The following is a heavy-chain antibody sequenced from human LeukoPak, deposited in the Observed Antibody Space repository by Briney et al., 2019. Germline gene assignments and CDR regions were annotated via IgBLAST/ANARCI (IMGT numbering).Heavy chain of an antibody. CDR2: IYYSGST. J-gene: IGHJ5*02. CDR1: GGSISSSSYY. CDR3: ARGRGYCSGGSCPYNWFDP. D-gene: IGHD2-15*01. Sequence: PSETLSLTCTVSGGSISSSSYYWGWIRQPPGKGLEWIGSIYYSGSTYYNPSLKSRVTISVDTSKNQFSLKLSSVTAADTAVYYCARGRGYCSGGSCPYNWFDPWGQGTLVTVSS. V-gene: IGHV4-39*07.